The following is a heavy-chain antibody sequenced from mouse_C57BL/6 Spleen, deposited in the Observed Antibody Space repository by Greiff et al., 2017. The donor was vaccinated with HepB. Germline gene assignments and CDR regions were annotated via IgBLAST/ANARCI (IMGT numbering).Heavy chain of an antibody. CDR2: IYPGSGNT. D-gene: IGHD3-2*01. Sequence: QVHVKQSGAELVRPGASVKLSCKASGYTFTDYYINWVKQRPGQGLEWIARIYPGSGNTYYNEKFKGKATLTAEKSSSTAYMQLSSLTSEDSAVYFCARGDSSVYFDYWGQGTTLTVSS. CDR1: GYTFTDYY. V-gene: IGHV1-76*01. CDR3: ARGDSSVYFDY. J-gene: IGHJ2*01.